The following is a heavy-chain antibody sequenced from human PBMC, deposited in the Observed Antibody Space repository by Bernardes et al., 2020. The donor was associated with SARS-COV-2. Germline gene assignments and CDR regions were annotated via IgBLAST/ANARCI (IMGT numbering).Heavy chain of an antibody. V-gene: IGHV3-7*04. CDR3: AGGGGY. J-gene: IGHJ4*02. CDR1: GFTLNTHW. D-gene: IGHD2-15*01. CDR2: INQDGSHA. Sequence: GSLSPPCSAPGFTLNTHWMRLVRPAPGKGLECVASINQDGSHADYVDSVKGRFTISRDNAKNSLYLQMNGLRVEDTALYYCAGGGGYWGQGALVTVSS.